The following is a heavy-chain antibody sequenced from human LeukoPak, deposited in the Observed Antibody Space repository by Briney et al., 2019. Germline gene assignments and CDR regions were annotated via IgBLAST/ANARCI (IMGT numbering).Heavy chain of an antibody. V-gene: IGHV4-61*10. CDR3: ARGRSYFDY. CDR1: GGSISSGSYY. CDR2: IYYSGST. J-gene: IGHJ4*02. Sequence: SETLSLTCTVSGGSISSGSYYWSWIRQPAGKGLEWIGYIYYSGSTNYNPSLKSRVTMSVDTSKNQFSLKLSSVTAADTAVYYCARGRSYFDYWGQGTLVTVSS.